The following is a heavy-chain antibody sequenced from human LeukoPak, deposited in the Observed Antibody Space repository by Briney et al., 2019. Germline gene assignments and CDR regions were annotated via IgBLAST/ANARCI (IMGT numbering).Heavy chain of an antibody. J-gene: IGHJ4*02. CDR1: GFTFSSYS. CDR2: ISSSSSTI. D-gene: IGHD3-22*01. Sequence: GGSLRLSCAASGFTFSSYSMNWVRQAPGKGLEWASYISSSSSTIYYTDSVKGRFTISRDNAKNSLYLQMNSLRAEDTAVYYCAKGRWMIVGLFDDYWGQGTLVTVSS. CDR3: AKGRWMIVGLFDDY. V-gene: IGHV3-48*01.